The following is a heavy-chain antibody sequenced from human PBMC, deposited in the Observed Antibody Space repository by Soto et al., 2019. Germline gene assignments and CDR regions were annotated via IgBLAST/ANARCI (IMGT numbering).Heavy chain of an antibody. Sequence: GGSLRLSCAASGFTFSNAWMNWVRQAPGKGLEWVGRIKSKTDGGTTDYAAPVKGRFTISRDDSKNTLYLQMNSLKTEDTAVYYCTTDSRPFITMIENDAFDIWGQGTMVTVSS. CDR1: GFTFSNAW. CDR2: IKSKTDGGTT. CDR3: TTDSRPFITMIENDAFDI. V-gene: IGHV3-15*07. D-gene: IGHD3-22*01. J-gene: IGHJ3*02.